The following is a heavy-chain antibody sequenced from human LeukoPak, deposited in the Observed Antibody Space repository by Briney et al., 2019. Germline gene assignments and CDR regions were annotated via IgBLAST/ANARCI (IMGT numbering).Heavy chain of an antibody. CDR2: ITGAGSDT. CDR1: GFTFSSFA. CDR3: ASRIATAGSVGY. D-gene: IGHD6-13*01. Sequence: GGSLRLSCAASGFTFSSFAMHWVRQGPGKGLEWVSLITGAGSDTYYADSVKGRFTISRDNSKSMLHLQMNTLRAEDTAVYYCASRIATAGSVGYWGQGTLVTVSS. J-gene: IGHJ4*02. V-gene: IGHV3-23*01.